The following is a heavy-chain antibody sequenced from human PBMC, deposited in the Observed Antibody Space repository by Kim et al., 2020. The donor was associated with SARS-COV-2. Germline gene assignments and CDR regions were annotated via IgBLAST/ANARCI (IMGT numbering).Heavy chain of an antibody. Sequence: GGSLRLSCTASGFTFGDYAMSWVRQAPGKGLEWVGFIRSKAYGGTTEYAASVKGRFTISRDDSKSIAYLQMNSLKTEDTAVYYCTREGLLGRRHLDYWGQGTLVTVSS. D-gene: IGHD2-15*01. CDR1: GFTFGDYA. V-gene: IGHV3-49*04. CDR2: IRSKAYGGTT. J-gene: IGHJ4*02. CDR3: TREGLLGRRHLDY.